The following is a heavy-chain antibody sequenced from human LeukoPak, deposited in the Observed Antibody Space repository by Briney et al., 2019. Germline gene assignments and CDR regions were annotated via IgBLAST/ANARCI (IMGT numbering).Heavy chain of an antibody. CDR2: IYYSGST. V-gene: IGHV4-59*01. D-gene: IGHD1-26*01. CDR1: GGSISSYY. Sequence: PSETLSLTCTVSGGSISSYYWSWIRQPPGKGLEWIGYIYYSGSTNYNPSLKSRVTISVDTSKNQFSLKLSSVTAADTAVYYCARGGAGDYFDYWGQGTLVTLSS. CDR3: ARGGAGDYFDY. J-gene: IGHJ4*02.